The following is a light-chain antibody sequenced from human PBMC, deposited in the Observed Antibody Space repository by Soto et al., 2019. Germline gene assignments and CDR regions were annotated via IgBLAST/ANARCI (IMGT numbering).Light chain of an antibody. Sequence: EIVLTQSPGILSLSPGERATLSCRASQTVSGNYLAWYQQKPGQSPRLLIYGSSDRATGIPDRFSGSGSGTAFTLTTNRGEPEDFAVYYCQQYGSSPPYTFGQGTTLEI. CDR1: QTVSGNY. J-gene: IGKJ2*01. V-gene: IGKV3-20*01. CDR2: GSS. CDR3: QQYGSSPPYT.